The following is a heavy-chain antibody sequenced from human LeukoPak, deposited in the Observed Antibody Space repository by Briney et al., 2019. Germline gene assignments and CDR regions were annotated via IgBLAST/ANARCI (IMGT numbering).Heavy chain of an antibody. CDR3: ARVRVGATPFDAFDI. CDR1: GFTFSSYN. V-gene: IGHV3-21*01. J-gene: IGHJ3*02. CDR2: ISSSSSSI. D-gene: IGHD1-26*01. Sequence: GGSLRLSCAASGFTFSSYNMNWVRQAPGKGLEWVSSISSSSSSIYYPDSLKGRFTISRDNAKNSLYLQMNSLRAEDTAVYYCARVRVGATPFDAFDIWGQGTMVTVSS.